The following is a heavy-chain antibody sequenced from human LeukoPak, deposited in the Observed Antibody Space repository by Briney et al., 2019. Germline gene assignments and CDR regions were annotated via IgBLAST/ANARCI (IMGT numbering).Heavy chain of an antibody. Sequence: SETLSLTCTVSGGSISSYYLSWIRQPAGKGLEWIGRIYTSGSTNYNPSLKSRVTMSVDTSKNQFSLKLSSVTAADTAVYYCARDSPAVAGRYYYYYYMDVWSKGTTVTVSS. CDR1: GGSISSYY. CDR3: ARDSPAVAGRYYYYYYMDV. J-gene: IGHJ6*03. CDR2: IYTSGST. V-gene: IGHV4-4*07. D-gene: IGHD6-19*01.